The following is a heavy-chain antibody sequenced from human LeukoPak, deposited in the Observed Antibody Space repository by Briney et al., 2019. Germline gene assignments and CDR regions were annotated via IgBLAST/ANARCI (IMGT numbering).Heavy chain of an antibody. D-gene: IGHD3-22*01. Sequence: GGSLRLSCAASGFTVSSNYMSWVRQAPGKGLEWVSIIYTGGSTYYADSVKGRFTISRDNSKNTLYLQMNGLRAEDTAVHYCARGYYYDRSGYYSDAFDIWGQGTMVTVSS. CDR2: IYTGGST. J-gene: IGHJ3*02. V-gene: IGHV3-53*01. CDR3: ARGYYYDRSGYYSDAFDI. CDR1: GFTVSSNY.